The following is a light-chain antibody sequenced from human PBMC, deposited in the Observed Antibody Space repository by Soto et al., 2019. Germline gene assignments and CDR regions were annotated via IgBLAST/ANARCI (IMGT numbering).Light chain of an antibody. CDR2: AAS. V-gene: IGKV1-16*01. Sequence: DIQMTQSPSSLSASVGDRVTITCRASEVIGNSLGWFQQKPGKAPETLIFAASSLQSGVTSTFSGSGSGTHFTLTIHSLQPEDFATYYSQQYKSYPWTFGQGTKVDIK. CDR1: EVIGNS. J-gene: IGKJ1*01. CDR3: QQYKSYPWT.